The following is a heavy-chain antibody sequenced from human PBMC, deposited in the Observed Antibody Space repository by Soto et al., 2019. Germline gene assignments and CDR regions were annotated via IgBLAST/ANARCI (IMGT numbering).Heavy chain of an antibody. V-gene: IGHV4-61*01. CDR3: AIVTYYDFWGGYYEDYYFDY. Sequence: SETLSLTCTVSGGSVSSGSYYWSWIRQPPGKGLEWIGYIYYSGSTHYNPSLKSRVTISVDTFKNQFSLKLSSVTAADTSVYYCAIVTYYDFWGGYYEDYYFDYWGQGTLVTVSS. CDR2: IYYSGST. D-gene: IGHD3-3*01. CDR1: GGSVSSGSYY. J-gene: IGHJ4*02.